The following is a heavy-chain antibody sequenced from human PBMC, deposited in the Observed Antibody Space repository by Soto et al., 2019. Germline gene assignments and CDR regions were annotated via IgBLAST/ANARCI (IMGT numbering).Heavy chain of an antibody. J-gene: IGHJ3*02. V-gene: IGHV1-69*13. Sequence: SVKVSCKASGDTFTNYVINWVRQAPGQGLEWMGGFIPIFDAANYAQNFRGRVTITADESTSTAYMELSGLRSEDTAMYYCARKAESYGFDIWGQGTLVTVSS. CDR2: FIPIFDAA. CDR1: GDTFTNYV. D-gene: IGHD2-8*01. CDR3: ARKAESYGFDI.